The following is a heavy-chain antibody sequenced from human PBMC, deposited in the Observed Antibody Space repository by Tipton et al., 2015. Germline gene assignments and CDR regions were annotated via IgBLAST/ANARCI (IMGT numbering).Heavy chain of an antibody. Sequence: LRLSCNVSGGSITSYYWSWIRQPPGKGLEWIGYIYYSGSTNYNPSLKSRVTISVDTSKNQFSLKLSSVTAADTAVYYCARDLEHGMDVWGQGTTVTVSS. CDR1: GGSITSYY. J-gene: IGHJ6*02. CDR3: ARDLEHGMDV. V-gene: IGHV4-59*01. D-gene: IGHD5-24*01. CDR2: IYYSGST.